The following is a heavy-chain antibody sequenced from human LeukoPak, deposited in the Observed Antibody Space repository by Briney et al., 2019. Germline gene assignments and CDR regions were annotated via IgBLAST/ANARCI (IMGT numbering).Heavy chain of an antibody. J-gene: IGHJ4*02. D-gene: IGHD6-19*01. CDR1: GYTFTGYY. V-gene: IGHV1-2*06. CDR3: ARGSSGWYRLFDY. Sequence: ASVKVSCKASGYTFTGYYMHWVRQAPGQGLEWMGRINPNSGGTNYAQKFQGRVTMTRDTSISTAYMGLSRLRSDDTAVYYCARGSSGWYRLFDYWGQGTLVTVSS. CDR2: INPNSGGT.